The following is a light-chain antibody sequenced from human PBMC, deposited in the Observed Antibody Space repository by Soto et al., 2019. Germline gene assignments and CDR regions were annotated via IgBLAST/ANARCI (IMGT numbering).Light chain of an antibody. CDR1: QSFRGL. Sequence: EVVLTQSPVTVSLSPGERATLSSRASQSFRGLLAWYQQKPGQAPRLLIYDAYNRATGIPPRFSGSGSGTDFTLTISSLEPEDSAVYYCQKRHMWPITCGQGTRLEIK. J-gene: IGKJ5*01. CDR2: DAY. CDR3: QKRHMWPIT. V-gene: IGKV3-11*01.